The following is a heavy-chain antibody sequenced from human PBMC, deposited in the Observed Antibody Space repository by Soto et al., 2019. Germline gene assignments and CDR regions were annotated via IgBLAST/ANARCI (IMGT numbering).Heavy chain of an antibody. J-gene: IGHJ6*02. CDR3: AGPLGYSSSSDGSMDV. V-gene: IGHV4-31*03. Sequence: LSLTCTVSGGSISSGGYYWSWIRQHPGKGLEWIGYIYYSGSTYYNPSLKSRVTISVDTSKNQFSLKLSSVTAADTAVYYCAGPLGYSSSSDGSMDVWGQGTTVTVSS. CDR1: GGSISSGGYY. D-gene: IGHD6-6*01. CDR2: IYYSGST.